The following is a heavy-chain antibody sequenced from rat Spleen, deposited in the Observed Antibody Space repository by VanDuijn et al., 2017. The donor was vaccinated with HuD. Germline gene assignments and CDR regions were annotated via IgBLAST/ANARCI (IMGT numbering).Heavy chain of an antibody. CDR1: GFTFSNCD. V-gene: IGHV5-25*01. J-gene: IGHJ2*01. CDR2: ISYDGGST. Sequence: EVQLVESGGGLVQPGRSMKLSCVASGFTFSNCDMAWVRQAPKKGLEWVAYISYDGGSTYYRDSVKGRFTISRDNAKSSLYLQMDSLRSEDTATYYCTRRDNNYFDYWGQGVMVTVSS. CDR3: TRRDNNYFDY. D-gene: IGHD1-10*01.